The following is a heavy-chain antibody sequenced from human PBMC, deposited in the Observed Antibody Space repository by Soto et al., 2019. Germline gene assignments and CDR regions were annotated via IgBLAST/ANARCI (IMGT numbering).Heavy chain of an antibody. CDR3: ARGLAADGA. V-gene: IGHV1-3*01. Sequence: QVQLVQSGAEVKKPGASVKVSCTASGYTFTHYAIHWVRHAPGQGLEWMGFINAGSGNTKYSQTFQGRLTFTKDTSASTAYMGLSRLGSEDTAIYFCARGLAADGAWGQGTLVTVSS. D-gene: IGHD6-25*01. J-gene: IGHJ5*02. CDR1: GYTFTHYA. CDR2: INAGSGNT.